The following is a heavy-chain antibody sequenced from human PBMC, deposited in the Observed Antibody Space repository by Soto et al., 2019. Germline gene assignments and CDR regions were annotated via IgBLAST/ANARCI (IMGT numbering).Heavy chain of an antibody. CDR1: GFTFSSYA. Sequence: PGGSLRLSCAASGFTFSSYAMNWVRQAPGKGLEWVSAISGSGGSTYYADSVKGRFTVSRDNSKNTLYLQMNSLRAEDTAVYYCAKDLYYATTGPDYWGQGTLVTVSS. CDR2: ISGSGGST. J-gene: IGHJ4*02. CDR3: AKDLYYATTGPDY. D-gene: IGHD3-22*01. V-gene: IGHV3-23*01.